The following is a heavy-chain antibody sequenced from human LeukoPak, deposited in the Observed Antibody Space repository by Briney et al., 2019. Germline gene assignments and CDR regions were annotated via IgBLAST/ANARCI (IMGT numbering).Heavy chain of an antibody. CDR2: ISGSGGST. J-gene: IGHJ4*02. Sequence: GGSLRLSCAASGFTFSSYWMSWVRQAPGKGLEWVSAISGSGGSTYYADSVKGRFTISRDNSKNTLYLQMNSLRAEDTAVYYCAKDVVYYSGYEFDYWGQGTLVTVSS. CDR1: GFTFSSYW. CDR3: AKDVVYYSGYEFDY. V-gene: IGHV3-23*01. D-gene: IGHD5-12*01.